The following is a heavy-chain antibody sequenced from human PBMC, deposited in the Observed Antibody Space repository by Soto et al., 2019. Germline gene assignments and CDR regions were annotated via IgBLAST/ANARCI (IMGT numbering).Heavy chain of an antibody. Sequence: VGALILSCVASCLTFSSSVVHWVREAPGEGLGGVCHIVNKAKGYATAYTPSVKGRVTISGDDSTKTTYLKMNSLKIDDTAVYYCARRLVPELEPTTPYYNAMDVWGQGTTVTVSS. CDR3: ARRLVPELEPTTPYYNAMDV. V-gene: IGHV3-73*01. D-gene: IGHD1-1*01. CDR2: IVNKAKGYAT. CDR1: CLTFSSSV. J-gene: IGHJ6*02.